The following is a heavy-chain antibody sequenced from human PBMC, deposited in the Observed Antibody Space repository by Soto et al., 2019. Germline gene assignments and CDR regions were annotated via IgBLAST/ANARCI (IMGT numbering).Heavy chain of an antibody. CDR2: IKSDGSDT. J-gene: IGHJ4*02. CDR1: GFTFNIYW. Sequence: GGSMRISGATSGFTFNIYWMHWVRQAPGKGLVWISRIKSDGSDTIYADSVKGRFTISRDNARNTLYLQMNSLRAEDTATYYCATDRNYHSDYWGQGTLGTVSS. CDR3: ATDRNYHSDY. V-gene: IGHV3-74*01. D-gene: IGHD1-7*01.